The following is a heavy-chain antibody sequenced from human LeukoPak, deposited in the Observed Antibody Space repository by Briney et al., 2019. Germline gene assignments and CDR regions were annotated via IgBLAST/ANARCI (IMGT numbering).Heavy chain of an antibody. CDR3: TSGGDFWSGFFDY. CDR2: IRSKAYGGTT. Sequence: PGGSLRLSCTASGFTFGDYALSWVRQAPGKGLEWVGFIRSKAYGGTTEYAASVKGRFTISRDDSKSIAYLQMNSLKTEDTAVYYCTSGGDFWSGFFDYWGQGTLVSVSS. CDR1: GFTFGDYA. J-gene: IGHJ4*02. V-gene: IGHV3-49*04. D-gene: IGHD3-3*01.